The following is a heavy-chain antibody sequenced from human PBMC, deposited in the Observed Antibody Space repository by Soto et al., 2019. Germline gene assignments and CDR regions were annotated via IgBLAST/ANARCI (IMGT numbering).Heavy chain of an antibody. CDR2: ISGSGGIT. Sequence: GGSLRLSCTASGFTFSSYSMSWVRQAPGKGLEWVSGISGSGGITYYADSVKGRFTISRDNSKDTLYLQMNSLRAEDTAVYYCAKRLGYCGGGSCKYWGQGTLVTVSS. V-gene: IGHV3-23*01. CDR1: GFTFSSYS. CDR3: AKRLGYCGGGSCKY. J-gene: IGHJ4*02. D-gene: IGHD2-15*01.